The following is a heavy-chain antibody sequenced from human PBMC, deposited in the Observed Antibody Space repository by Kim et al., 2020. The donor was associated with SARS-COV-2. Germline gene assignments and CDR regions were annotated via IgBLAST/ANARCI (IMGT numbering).Heavy chain of an antibody. CDR1: GFTFSSYW. CDR3: ARDLYYYYYGMDV. J-gene: IGHJ6*02. CDR2: IKQDGSEK. Sequence: GGSLRPSCAASGFTFSSYWMSWVRQAPGKGLEWVANIKQDGSEKYYVDSVKGRFTISRDNAKNSLYLQMNSLRAEDTAVYYCARDLYYYYYGMDVWGQGTTVTVSS. V-gene: IGHV3-7*01.